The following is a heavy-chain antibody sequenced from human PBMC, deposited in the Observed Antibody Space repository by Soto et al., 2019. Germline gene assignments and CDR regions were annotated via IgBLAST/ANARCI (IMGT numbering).Heavy chain of an antibody. V-gene: IGHV1-69*01. Sequence: QVQLVQSGAEVKKPGSSVKXXXKASGGTFSSYAISWVRQAPGQGIEWMGGIIPIFGTANYAQKCQGRVTITADEATSTAYMELSRLRSEDTAVYYCARGLTYDSSGYYYDPGWYYFDYWGQGTLVTDSS. CDR1: GGTFSSYA. CDR3: ARGLTYDSSGYYYDPGWYYFDY. J-gene: IGHJ4*02. CDR2: IIPIFGTA. D-gene: IGHD3-22*01.